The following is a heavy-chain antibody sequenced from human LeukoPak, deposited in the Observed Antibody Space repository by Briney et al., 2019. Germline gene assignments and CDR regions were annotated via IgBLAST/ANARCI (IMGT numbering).Heavy chain of an antibody. CDR2: INTSGST. Sequence: PSQTLSLTCTVSGGSISSGSYYWSWIRQPAGKGLEWIGRINTSGSTNYNPSLKSRVTISVDTSKNQFSLKLSSVTAADTAVYYCARAKPLGYCSGGSCYRTHYFDYWGQGTLVTVSS. J-gene: IGHJ4*02. CDR1: GGSISSGSYY. D-gene: IGHD2-15*01. CDR3: ARAKPLGYCSGGSCYRTHYFDY. V-gene: IGHV4-61*02.